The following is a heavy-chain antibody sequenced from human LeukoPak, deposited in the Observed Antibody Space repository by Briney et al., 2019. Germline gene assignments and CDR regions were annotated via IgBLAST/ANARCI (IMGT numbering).Heavy chain of an antibody. V-gene: IGHV1-18*01. Sequence: ASVKVSCKASGYTFTSYGISWVRQAPGQGLEWMGWISAYNVNTNYAQKLQGRVTMTTDTYTSTAYMEMRRLRCDDTAVYYCAREYYDFWSGYSRYFDYWGQGTLVTVYS. J-gene: IGHJ4*02. D-gene: IGHD3-3*01. CDR3: AREYYDFWSGYSRYFDY. CDR2: ISAYNVNT. CDR1: GYTFTSYG.